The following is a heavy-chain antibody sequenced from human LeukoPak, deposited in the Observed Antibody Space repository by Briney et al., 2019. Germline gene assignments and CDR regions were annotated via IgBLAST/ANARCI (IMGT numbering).Heavy chain of an antibody. CDR1: GFTFDDYG. D-gene: IGHD3-9*01. V-gene: IGHV3-20*04. CDR3: AKDLLRYFDWLLYRVPDY. CDR2: INWNGGST. Sequence: GGSLRLSCAASGFTFDDYGMSWVRQAPGKGLEWASGINWNGGSTGYADSVKGRFTISRDNAKNSLYPQMNSLRAEDTALYYCAKDLLRYFDWLLYRVPDYWGQGTLVTVSS. J-gene: IGHJ4*02.